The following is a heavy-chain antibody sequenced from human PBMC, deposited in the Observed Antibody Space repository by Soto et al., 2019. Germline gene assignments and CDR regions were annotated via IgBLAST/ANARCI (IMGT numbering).Heavy chain of an antibody. J-gene: IGHJ4*02. Sequence: ASVKVSCKASGYTFTSYAMHWVRQAPGQRLEWMGWINAGNGNTKYSQKFQGRVTITRDTSASTAYMELSSLRSEDTAVYYCARVRCSGGSCFRLDYWGQGTRVTVSS. V-gene: IGHV1-3*01. CDR1: GYTFTSYA. D-gene: IGHD2-15*01. CDR3: ARVRCSGGSCFRLDY. CDR2: INAGNGNT.